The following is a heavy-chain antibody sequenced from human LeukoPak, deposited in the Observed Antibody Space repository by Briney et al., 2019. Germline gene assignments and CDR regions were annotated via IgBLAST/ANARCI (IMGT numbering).Heavy chain of an antibody. CDR2: FKSKTNGGTT. Sequence: PGGSLRLSCAASGFTFSSYAMSWVRQAPGKGLEWVGLFKSKTNGGTTDYAAPVKGRFTMSRDDSKNTLYLQMNSLKTEDTAVYYCTTEYSGSFSNWGQGILVTVSS. D-gene: IGHD1-26*01. J-gene: IGHJ4*02. CDR3: TTEYSGSFSN. CDR1: GFTFSSYA. V-gene: IGHV3-15*01.